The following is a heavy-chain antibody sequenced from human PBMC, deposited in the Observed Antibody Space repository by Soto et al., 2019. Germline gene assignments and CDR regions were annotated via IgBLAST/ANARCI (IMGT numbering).Heavy chain of an antibody. CDR1: GGSISSRSYY. J-gene: IGHJ6*02. V-gene: IGHV4-39*01. D-gene: IGHD3-10*01. CDR3: ARHVLRGGYYYYYGMDV. Sequence: SETLSLTCTVSGGSISSRSYYWGWIRQPPGKGLEWIGSIYYSGSTYYNPSLKSRVTISVDTSKNQFSLKLSSVTAADTAVYYCARHVLRGGYYYYYGMDVWGQGTTVTV. CDR2: IYYSGST.